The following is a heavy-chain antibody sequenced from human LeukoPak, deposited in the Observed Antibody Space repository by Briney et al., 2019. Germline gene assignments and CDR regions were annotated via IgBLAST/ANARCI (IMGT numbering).Heavy chain of an antibody. CDR2: IYYSGST. V-gene: IGHV4-59*01. CDR1: GGSISSYY. CDR3: ARVPHISSWYYWFDP. J-gene: IGHJ5*02. Sequence: SETLSLTXTVSGGSISSYYWSWIRQPPGKGLEWIGYIYYSGSTNYNPSLKSRVTISADTYKNQFSLKLSSATAADTAVYYCARVPHISSWYYWFDPWGQGTLVTVSS. D-gene: IGHD6-13*01.